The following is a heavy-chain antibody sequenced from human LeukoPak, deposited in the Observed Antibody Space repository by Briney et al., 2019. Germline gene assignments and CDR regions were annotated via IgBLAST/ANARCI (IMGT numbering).Heavy chain of an antibody. CDR3: ARAGGRVVPAAVRFDP. J-gene: IGHJ5*02. CDR1: GFTLSSYW. D-gene: IGHD2-2*01. V-gene: IGHV3-7*01. CDR2: IKQDGSEK. Sequence: PGGSLRLSCAASGFTLSSYWMSWVRQAPGKGLEWVANIKQDGSEKYYVDSVKGRFIISRDNAKNSLYLQMNSLRAEDTAVYYCARAGGRVVPAAVRFDPWGQGSLVTVSS.